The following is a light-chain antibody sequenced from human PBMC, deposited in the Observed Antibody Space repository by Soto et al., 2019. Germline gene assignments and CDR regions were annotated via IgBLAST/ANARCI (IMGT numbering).Light chain of an antibody. CDR2: EGS. J-gene: IGLJ2*01. Sequence: QSVLTQPASVSGSPGQSITISCTGTSSDVGSYNLVSWYQQHPGKAPKLMIYEGSKRPSGVSNRFSGSKSGITASLTISGLEAEDEADYYCCSYAGSSTFGVVFGGGTKLTVL. V-gene: IGLV2-23*03. CDR1: SSDVGSYNL. CDR3: CSYAGSSTFGVV.